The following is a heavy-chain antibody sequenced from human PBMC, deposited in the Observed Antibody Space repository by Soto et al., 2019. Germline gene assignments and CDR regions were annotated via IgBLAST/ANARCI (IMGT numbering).Heavy chain of an antibody. J-gene: IGHJ4*02. CDR2: IQPDGNEG. CDR1: GFTFSTYW. CDR3: ARRTVSSVATRSLDY. D-gene: IGHD6-6*01. Sequence: PGGSLRLSCAASGFTFSTYWMTWVRQAPGKGLEWVANIQPDGNEGYYVDSVRGRFTISRDNAKNSLFLQMNSLRAEDTSVYYCARRTVSSVATRSLDYWGQGT. V-gene: IGHV3-7*01.